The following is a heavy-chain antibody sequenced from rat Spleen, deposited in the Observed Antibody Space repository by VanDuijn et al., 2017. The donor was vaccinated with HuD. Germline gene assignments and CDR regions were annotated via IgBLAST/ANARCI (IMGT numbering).Heavy chain of an antibody. CDR1: GFTFSDYN. D-gene: IGHD1-4*01. CDR3: ARQGLPGYVMDA. J-gene: IGHJ4*01. Sequence: EVQVLESGGGLVQPGNSLKLSCATSGFTFSDYNMAWVRQAPKKGLEWVATISYDGSSTYYRDSVKGRFTISRDNAKSTLYLQMDSLRSEDTATYYCARQGLPGYVMDAWGQGASVTVSS. V-gene: IGHV5-7*01. CDR2: ISYDGSST.